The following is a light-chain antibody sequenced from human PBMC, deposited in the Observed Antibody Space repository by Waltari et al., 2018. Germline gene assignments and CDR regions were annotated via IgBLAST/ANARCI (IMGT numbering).Light chain of an antibody. CDR1: QSVSSS. V-gene: IGKV3-20*01. Sequence: EILLTQSPSTLSPSPGDRATISCRASQSVSSSLAWYQQKPGQPPKLLIYNASTIATGVPARFSGGGSGTDFSLTISRLEPEDFAAYYCQNYESLPGTFGQGTKVEIK. J-gene: IGKJ1*01. CDR2: NAS. CDR3: QNYESLPGT.